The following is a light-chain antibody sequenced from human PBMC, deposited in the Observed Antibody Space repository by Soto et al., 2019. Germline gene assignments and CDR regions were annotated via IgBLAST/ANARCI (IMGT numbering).Light chain of an antibody. J-gene: IGLJ1*01. Sequence: QSALTQPASVSGSPGQSITIPCTGTSSDIGNYNSVSWYQQHPGKAPKLIIFEVTNRPSGVSDRFSGSKSGNTASLTISGLQAEDEADYYCGSYRTCGPYVFGSGTKVTVL. CDR2: EVT. V-gene: IGLV2-14*01. CDR3: GSYRTCGPYV. CDR1: SSDIGNYNS.